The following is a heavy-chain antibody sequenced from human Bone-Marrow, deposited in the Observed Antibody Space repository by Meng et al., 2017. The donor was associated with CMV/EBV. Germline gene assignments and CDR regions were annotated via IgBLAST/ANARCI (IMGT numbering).Heavy chain of an antibody. CDR2: IYYSGST. V-gene: IGHV4-59*01. J-gene: IGHJ6*02. D-gene: IGHD3-10*01. CDR1: GGSISSYY. Sequence: SETLSLTCTVSGGSISSYYWSWIRQPPGKGLEWIGYIYYSGSTNYNPSLKSRVTISVDTSKNQFSLKLSSVPAADTAVYYCARVALYYYGSGSPLPETNYYYGMDVWGQGTTVTVSS. CDR3: ARVALYYYGSGSPLPETNYYYGMDV.